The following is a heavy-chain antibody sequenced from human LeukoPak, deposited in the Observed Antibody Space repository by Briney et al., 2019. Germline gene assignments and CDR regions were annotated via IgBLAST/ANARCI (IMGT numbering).Heavy chain of an antibody. D-gene: IGHD2-8*01. CDR1: GGSISSYY. V-gene: IGHV4-59*01. CDR3: ARMVIGFDP. Sequence: SETLSLTCTVSGGSISSYYWSWIRQPPGKGLEWIGYIYYSGSTNYNPSLKSRVTISVDTSKNHLSLKLSSVTAADTAVYYCARMVIGFDPWGQGTLVTVSS. J-gene: IGHJ5*02. CDR2: IYYSGST.